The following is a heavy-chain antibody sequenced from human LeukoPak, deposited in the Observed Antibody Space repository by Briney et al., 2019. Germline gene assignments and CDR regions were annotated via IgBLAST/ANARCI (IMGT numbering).Heavy chain of an antibody. J-gene: IGHJ4*02. D-gene: IGHD6-19*01. V-gene: IGHV3-23*01. CDR3: ARDGGGGRYLEGYFDY. Sequence: GGSLRLSCAASGFTFSSYAMSWVRQAPGKGLEWVSAISGSGGSTYYADSVKGRFTISRDNSKNTLYLQMNSLRAEDTAVYYCARDGGGGRYLEGYFDYWGQGTLVTVSS. CDR1: GFTFSSYA. CDR2: ISGSGGST.